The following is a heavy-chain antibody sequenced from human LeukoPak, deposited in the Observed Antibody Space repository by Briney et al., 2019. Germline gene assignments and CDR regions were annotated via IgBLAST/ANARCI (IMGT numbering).Heavy chain of an antibody. CDR2: IYYSGST. J-gene: IGHJ4*02. CDR3: ARAEQLWNYFDY. V-gene: IGHV4-59*01. D-gene: IGHD6-6*01. Sequence: SETLSLTCTVSGGSISSYYWSWIRQPPGKGLEWIGYIYYSGSTNYNPSLKSRVTISVDTSKNQFSLKLSSVTAADTAVYYCARAEQLWNYFDYWGQGTLVTVSS. CDR1: GGSISSYY.